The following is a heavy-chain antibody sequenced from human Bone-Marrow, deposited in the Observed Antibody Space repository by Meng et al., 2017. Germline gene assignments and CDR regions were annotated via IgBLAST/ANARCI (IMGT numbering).Heavy chain of an antibody. CDR2: IKRNSDGGTI. CDR3: ATGAAAADH. J-gene: IGHJ4*02. D-gene: IGHD6-13*01. Sequence: VLRGGCGGGLVKAGGSLSLSCVASGLSFTDAWMSWVRQAPGKGLEWVGRIKRNSDGGTIDYAAPVKGRFTISRDDSKNTLYLQMDSLITEDTAVYFCATGAAAADHWGQGTLVTVSS. V-gene: IGHV3-15*01. CDR1: GLSFTDAW.